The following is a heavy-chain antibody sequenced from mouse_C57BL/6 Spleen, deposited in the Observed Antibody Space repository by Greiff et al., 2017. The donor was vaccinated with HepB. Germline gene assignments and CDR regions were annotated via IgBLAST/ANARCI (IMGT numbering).Heavy chain of an antibody. Sequence: QVQLQQSGPGLVQPSQSLSITCTVSGFSLTSYGVHWVRQSPGKGLEWLGVIWRGGSTDYNAAFMSRLSITKDNSKSQVFFKMNSLQADDTAIYYGAKYSNDRYYAMDYWGQGTSVTVAS. D-gene: IGHD2-12*01. CDR1: GFSLTSYG. CDR3: AKYSNDRYYAMDY. V-gene: IGHV2-5*01. CDR2: IWRGGST. J-gene: IGHJ4*01.